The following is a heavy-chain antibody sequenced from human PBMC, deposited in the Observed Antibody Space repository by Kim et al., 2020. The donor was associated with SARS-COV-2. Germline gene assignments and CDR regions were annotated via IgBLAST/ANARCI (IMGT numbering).Heavy chain of an antibody. CDR3: ARGGAWTGPNVALGYD. D-gene: IGHD2-8*02. Sequence: GGSLRLSCAASGFTFSNYWMHWVRQAPGKGLVWVSHIDIPGSVTRYADSVKGRSTISRDNARIILYLHMTSLRAEDTAVYYCARGGAWTGPNVALGYDWG. CDR2: IDIPGSVT. V-gene: IGHV3-74*01. CDR1: GFTFSNYW. J-gene: IGHJ1*01.